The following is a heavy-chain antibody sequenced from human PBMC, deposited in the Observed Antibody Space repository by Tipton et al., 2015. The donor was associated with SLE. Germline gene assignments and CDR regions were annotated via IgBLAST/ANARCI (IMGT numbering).Heavy chain of an antibody. J-gene: IGHJ5*02. D-gene: IGHD1-20*01. Sequence: TLSLTCTVSGGSISSGSHYWSWIRQPPGKGLEWIGYIYYSGSTNYNPSLKSRVTISVDTSKNQFSLKLSSVTAADTAVYYCARRGVPNNWNPCWFDPWGQGTLVTVSS. CDR1: GGSISSGSHY. V-gene: IGHV4-61*01. CDR3: ARRGVPNNWNPCWFDP. CDR2: IYYSGST.